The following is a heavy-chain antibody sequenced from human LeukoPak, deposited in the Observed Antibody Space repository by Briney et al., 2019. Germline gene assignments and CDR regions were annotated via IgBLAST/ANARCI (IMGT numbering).Heavy chain of an antibody. V-gene: IGHV4-59*01. Sequence: SETLSLTCTVSGGSISTYYWSWIRQPPGKGLEWIAYVFYSGRTSYNPSLKSRVTISVDTSKNQFSLKLSSVAAADTAVYYCARLGNWFDAFHIWGQGTMVTVSS. J-gene: IGHJ3*02. CDR2: VFYSGRT. D-gene: IGHD1-20*01. CDR3: ARLGNWFDAFHI. CDR1: GGSISTYY.